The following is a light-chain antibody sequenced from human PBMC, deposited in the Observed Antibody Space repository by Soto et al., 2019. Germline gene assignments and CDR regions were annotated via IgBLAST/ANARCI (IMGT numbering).Light chain of an antibody. CDR3: QQYYSTPLT. CDR2: WAS. J-gene: IGKJ4*01. Sequence: DIVMTQSPDSLAVSLGERATINCKSSQSVLYSSNNKNYLAWYQQKPGQPPKLLIYWASTRESGVPDRFSGSGSGTDFNITISSLQAEDVAVYYCQQYYSTPLTFGGGTKVEIK. CDR1: QSVLYSSNNKNY. V-gene: IGKV4-1*01.